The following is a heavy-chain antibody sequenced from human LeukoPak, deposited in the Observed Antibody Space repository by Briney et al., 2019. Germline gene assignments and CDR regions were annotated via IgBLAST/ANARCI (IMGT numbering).Heavy chain of an antibody. V-gene: IGHV4-39*07. D-gene: IGHD3-3*01. CDR2: IHYSGSA. Sequence: SETLSLTCTVSGGSISSRNHYWGWIRQPPGKGLEWIGCIHYSGSAYFNPSLKSRVTISVATSKNQFSLKLSSVTAADTAVYYCARRDFAIFGVVTSFDYWGQGTLVTVSS. CDR1: GGSISSRNHY. J-gene: IGHJ4*02. CDR3: ARRDFAIFGVVTSFDY.